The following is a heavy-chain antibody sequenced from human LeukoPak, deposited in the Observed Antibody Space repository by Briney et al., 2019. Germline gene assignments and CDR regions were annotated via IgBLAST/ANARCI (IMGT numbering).Heavy chain of an antibody. Sequence: PGGSLRLSCAASGFTFSSYWMSWVRQAPGKGPEWVANIKQDGSEKYYVDSVKGRFTISRDNAKNSLYLQMNSLRAEDTAVYYCARSSGTFWSYYFPLDFWGQGTLVTVSS. CDR1: GFTFSSYW. D-gene: IGHD3-3*01. V-gene: IGHV3-7*01. CDR3: ARSSGTFWSYYFPLDF. J-gene: IGHJ4*02. CDR2: IKQDGSEK.